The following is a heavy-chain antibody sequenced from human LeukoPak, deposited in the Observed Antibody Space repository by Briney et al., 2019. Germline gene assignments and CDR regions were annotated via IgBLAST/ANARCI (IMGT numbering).Heavy chain of an antibody. D-gene: IGHD2-21*02. V-gene: IGHV3-23*01. CDR3: VREDTPATANY. CDR2: ISGGGDIT. Sequence: GGSLRLSCAASGFTFSTYAMSWVRQTAGKGLEWVSAISGGGDITYYADSVKGRFTISRDNSKDTLFLQMHSLRPGDTAVYYCVREDTPATANYWGQGTLVTISS. J-gene: IGHJ4*02. CDR1: GFTFSTYA.